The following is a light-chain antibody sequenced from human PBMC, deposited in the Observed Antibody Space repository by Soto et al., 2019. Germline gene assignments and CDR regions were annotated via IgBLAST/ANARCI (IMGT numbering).Light chain of an antibody. V-gene: IGKV1-39*01. CDR1: QSIVTY. CDR3: QQSFSTPPT. Sequence: DIQMTQSPSSLSASVGDRVTITCRTSQSIVTYLNWYQQKPGKAPKLLIYGASHLQSGVPSRFTGGGSGIEFTLTISGLRREDFASYFCQQSFSTPPTFGGGTKVEI. CDR2: GAS. J-gene: IGKJ4*01.